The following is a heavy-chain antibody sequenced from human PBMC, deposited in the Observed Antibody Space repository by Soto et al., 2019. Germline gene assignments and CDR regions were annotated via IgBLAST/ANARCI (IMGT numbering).Heavy chain of an antibody. CDR3: TGEVESGY. J-gene: IGHJ4*02. CDR2: ISRDGGTK. V-gene: IGHV3-30*03. D-gene: IGHD2-8*02. Sequence: QVQLVESGGGVVQPGRSLRLSCAVSGFTVSTYGMHWVRQAPGKGLEWVAVISRDGGTKYYADSVKGRFTISRDNSRNKLFLEMNSLRSDDMAVYYCTGEVESGYWGQGTLVTVSS. CDR1: GFTVSTYG.